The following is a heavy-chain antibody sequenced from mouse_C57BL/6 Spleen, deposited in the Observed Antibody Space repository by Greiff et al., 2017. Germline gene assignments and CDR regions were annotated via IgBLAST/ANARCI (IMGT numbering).Heavy chain of an antibody. CDR1: GFNIKDYY. V-gene: IGHV14-1*01. J-gene: IGHJ3*01. CDR3: VLLTPPSTAQATRSFAY. D-gene: IGHD3-2*02. Sequence: EVQLQQSGAELVRPGASVKLSCTASGFNIKDYYMNWVKQRPEQGLEWIGRIDPEDGDTEYAPKFQGKATMTADTSSNTAYLQLSSLTSEDTAVYYCVLLTPPSTAQATRSFAYWGQGTLVTVSA. CDR2: IDPEDGDT.